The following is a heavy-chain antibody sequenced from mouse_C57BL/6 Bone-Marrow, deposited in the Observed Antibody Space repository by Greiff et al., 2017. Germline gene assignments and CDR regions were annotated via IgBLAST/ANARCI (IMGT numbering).Heavy chain of an antibody. CDR2: ISSGSSTI. Sequence: EVKLVESGGGLVKPGGSLKLSCAASGFTFSDYGMHWVRQAPEKGLEWVAYISSGSSTIYYADTVKGRFTISRDNAKNTLFLQMTSLRSEDTAMYYCARSHTQDAMDYWGQGTSVTVSS. J-gene: IGHJ4*01. CDR1: GFTFSDYG. CDR3: ARSHTQDAMDY. V-gene: IGHV5-17*01. D-gene: IGHD3-2*02.